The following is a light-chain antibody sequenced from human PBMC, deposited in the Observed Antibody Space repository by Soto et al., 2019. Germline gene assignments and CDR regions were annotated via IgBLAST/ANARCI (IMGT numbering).Light chain of an antibody. CDR2: AAS. J-gene: IGKJ1*01. Sequence: EIVLTQSPGTLPLSPGERATLSCRASLSVASNYVAWYQQKPGQAPRLLIYAASGRATGIPDRFSGSGSGTGFTLTISRLEPEDFAVYYCQQYGSAPWTFGQGTKVEI. V-gene: IGKV3-20*01. CDR3: QQYGSAPWT. CDR1: LSVASNY.